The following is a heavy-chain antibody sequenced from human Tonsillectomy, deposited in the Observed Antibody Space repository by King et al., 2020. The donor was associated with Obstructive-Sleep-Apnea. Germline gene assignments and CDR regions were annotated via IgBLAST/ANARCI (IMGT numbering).Heavy chain of an antibody. CDR2: IYGGGKT. CDR1: GFSVGNNF. V-gene: IGHV3-66*01. J-gene: IGHJ4*02. D-gene: IGHD3-22*01. Sequence: VQLVESGGGLVQAGGSLRLTCAASGFSVGNNFISWVRQAPGKGLEWVSVIYGGGKTYYADSVQARFTISRDSSKNTVYLQMNSLSAEDTAVYYCARDRGGSVVVRDYFDYWGQGTLVTVSS. CDR3: ARDRGGSVVVRDYFDY.